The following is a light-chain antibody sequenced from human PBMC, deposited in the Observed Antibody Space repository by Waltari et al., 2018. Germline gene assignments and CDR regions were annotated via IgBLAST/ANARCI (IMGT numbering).Light chain of an antibody. J-gene: IGKJ1*01. Sequence: EIVMTQTPATLSVSPGESATLFFRASQSVTTNLAWYVQKPGQAPRLLIYGASARATGGPARFTGGGYGTEFTLTISSLQSEDFAVYYCQQYEKWPRTFGQGTKVEIK. CDR3: QQYEKWPRT. CDR1: QSVTTN. CDR2: GAS. V-gene: IGKV3-15*01.